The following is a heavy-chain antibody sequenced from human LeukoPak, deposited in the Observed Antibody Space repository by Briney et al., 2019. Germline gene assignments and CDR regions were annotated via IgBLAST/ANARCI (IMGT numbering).Heavy chain of an antibody. V-gene: IGHV4-4*07. CDR2: IYNSGII. J-gene: IGHJ4*02. D-gene: IGHD6-13*01. CDR1: GGSTSSYY. CDR3: ARGSDSWHYLDH. Sequence: SETLSLTCTVSGGSTSSYYWVWIRQPAGKGLEWIGRIYNSGIIYYKPSLKSRVTMSIDTSKNQFSLKLSSVTAADMAVYYCARGSDSWHYLDHWGQGTLVTVSS.